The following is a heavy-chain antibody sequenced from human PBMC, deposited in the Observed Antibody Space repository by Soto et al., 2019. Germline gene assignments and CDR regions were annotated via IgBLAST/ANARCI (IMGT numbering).Heavy chain of an antibody. J-gene: IGHJ6*02. V-gene: IGHV3-48*03. CDR2: ISSSGSTI. CDR1: GFTFRSYE. Sequence: PGGSLRLSCAASGFTFRSYEMNWVRQAPGKGLEWVSYISSSGSTIYYADSVKGRFTISRDNAKNSLYLQMNSLRAEDTAVYYCARGLGATDYYCYYGMDVWGQGTTVTVSS. CDR3: ARGLGATDYYCYYGMDV. D-gene: IGHD1-26*01.